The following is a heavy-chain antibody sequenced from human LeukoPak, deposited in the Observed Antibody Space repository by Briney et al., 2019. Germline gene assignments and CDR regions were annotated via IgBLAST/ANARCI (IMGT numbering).Heavy chain of an antibody. J-gene: IGHJ4*02. CDR2: ISSSSSYR. CDR3: ARGSRFDY. CDR1: GFTFSSYS. Sequence: GGSLRLSCAASGFTFSSYSMNWVRQAPGKGLEWVSSISSSSSYRYYADSVKGRFTISRDNAKNSLYLQMNSLRAEDTAVYYCARGSRFDYWGQGTLVTVSS. V-gene: IGHV3-21*01.